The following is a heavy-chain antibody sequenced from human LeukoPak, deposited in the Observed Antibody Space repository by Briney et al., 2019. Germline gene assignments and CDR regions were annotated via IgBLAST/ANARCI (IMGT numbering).Heavy chain of an antibody. J-gene: IGHJ4*01. Sequence: GGSLRLSCAASGFTFSTYGMHWVRQAPGKGLEWVAFIRYDGSNTYYADSVKGRFTISRDNSKNTLYLQMNSLRAEDTAVYYCAKDPGYSYGTSFDYWGHGTLVTVSS. V-gene: IGHV3-30*02. CDR3: AKDPGYSYGTSFDY. D-gene: IGHD5-18*01. CDR2: IRYDGSNT. CDR1: GFTFSTYG.